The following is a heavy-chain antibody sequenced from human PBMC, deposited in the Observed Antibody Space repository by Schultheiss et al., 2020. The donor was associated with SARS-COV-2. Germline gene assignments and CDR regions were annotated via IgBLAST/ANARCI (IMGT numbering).Heavy chain of an antibody. CDR3: ARDRPQHSYYGMDV. CDR2: IYYSGST. V-gene: IGHV4-59*01. CDR1: GGSISSYY. J-gene: IGHJ6*02. Sequence: SETLSLTCTVSGGSISSYYWSWIRQPPGKGLEWIGYIYYSGSTNYNPSLKSRVTMSVDTSKNQFSLKLSSVTAADTAVYYCARDRPQHSYYGMDVWGQGTTVTVSS. D-gene: IGHD2-2*01.